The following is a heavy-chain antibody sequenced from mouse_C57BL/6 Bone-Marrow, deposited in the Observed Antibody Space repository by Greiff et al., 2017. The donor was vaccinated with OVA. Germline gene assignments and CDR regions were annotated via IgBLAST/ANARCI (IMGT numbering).Heavy chain of an antibody. CDR2: IYPCSCST. D-gene: IGHD1-1*01. J-gene: IGHJ1*03. CDR3: ARAVVATNWYFDV. CDR1: GYTFTSYW. Sequence: QVQLQQPGAELVKPGASVKMSCKASGYTFTSYWITWVKQRPGQGLEWIGDIYPCSCSTPSNEKFKSKATLTVDTSSSTAYMQLSSLTSEDSAVYYCARAVVATNWYFDVWGTGTTVTVSS. V-gene: IGHV1-55*01.